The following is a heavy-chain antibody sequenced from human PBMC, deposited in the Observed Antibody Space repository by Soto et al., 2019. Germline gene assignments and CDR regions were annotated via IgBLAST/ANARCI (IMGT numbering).Heavy chain of an antibody. Sequence: SVKVSCKASGGTFSSYAISWVRQAPGQGLEWMGGIIPIFGTANYAQKFQGRVTITADESTSTAYMELSSLRSEDTAVYYCARVELRYFDWSPTYYYYGMDVWGQGTTVTVSS. V-gene: IGHV1-69*13. J-gene: IGHJ6*02. D-gene: IGHD3-9*01. CDR1: GGTFSSYA. CDR3: ARVELRYFDWSPTYYYYGMDV. CDR2: IIPIFGTA.